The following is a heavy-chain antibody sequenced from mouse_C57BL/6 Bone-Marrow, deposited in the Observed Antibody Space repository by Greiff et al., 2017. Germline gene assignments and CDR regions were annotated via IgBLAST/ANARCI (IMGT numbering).Heavy chain of an antibody. J-gene: IGHJ4*01. CDR2: ISNLAYSI. Sequence: EVKVEESGGGLVQPGGSLKLSCAASGFTFSDYGMAWVRQAPRKGPEWVAFISNLAYSIYYADTVTGRFPISRENAKNTLYLEMSSLRAEDTAMYYCARLNYGNAMDYWGQGTSVTVSS. CDR3: ARLNYGNAMDY. CDR1: GFTFSDYG. V-gene: IGHV5-15*04. D-gene: IGHD1-1*01.